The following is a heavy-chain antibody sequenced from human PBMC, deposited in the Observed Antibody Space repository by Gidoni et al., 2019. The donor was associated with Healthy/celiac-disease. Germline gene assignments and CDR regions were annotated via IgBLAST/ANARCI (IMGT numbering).Heavy chain of an antibody. Sequence: EVQLVESGGGLVQPGWSLRLSCAASGFTFSDHYMDWVRQAPGKGLEWVGRTRNKANSYTTEYAASVKGRFTISRDDSKNSLYLQMNSLKTEDTAVYYCARGSGYDYGVAYYYYGMDVWGQGTTVTVSS. CDR3: ARGSGYDYGVAYYYYGMDV. V-gene: IGHV3-72*01. J-gene: IGHJ6*02. D-gene: IGHD5-12*01. CDR1: GFTFSDHY. CDR2: TRNKANSYTT.